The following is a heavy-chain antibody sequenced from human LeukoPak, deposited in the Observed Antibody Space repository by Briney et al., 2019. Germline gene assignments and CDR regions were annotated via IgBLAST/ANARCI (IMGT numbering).Heavy chain of an antibody. CDR2: ISGSGGST. J-gene: IGHJ4*02. V-gene: IGHV3-23*01. CDR3: AKAAGHMVRGARFDY. Sequence: GGSLRLSCAASGFTFSSYAMSWVRQAPGKGLQWLSAISGSGGSTYYADSVKGRFTISRDNSKNTLYLQMNSLRAEDTAVYYCAKAAGHMVRGARFDYWGQGTLVTVSS. CDR1: GFTFSSYA. D-gene: IGHD3-10*01.